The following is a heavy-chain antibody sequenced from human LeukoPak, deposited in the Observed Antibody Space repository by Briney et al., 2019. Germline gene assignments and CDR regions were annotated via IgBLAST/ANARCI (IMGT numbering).Heavy chain of an antibody. CDR2: IRSDGSTT. V-gene: IGHV3-74*01. D-gene: IGHD3-10*01. CDR1: GFSFSVFW. Sequence: PGGSLRLSCADSGFSFSVFWMHWVRHVPGKGLVWVSRIRSDGSTTDYADSVKGRFTISRDNAKNTLYLQMNSLRVEDTAVYYCTRDWSHMVFDHWGQGTLVTASS. J-gene: IGHJ4*02. CDR3: TRDWSHMVFDH.